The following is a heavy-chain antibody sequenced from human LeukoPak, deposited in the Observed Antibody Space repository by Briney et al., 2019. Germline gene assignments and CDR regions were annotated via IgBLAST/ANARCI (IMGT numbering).Heavy chain of an antibody. V-gene: IGHV4-39*01. CDR3: AILGRGKYCSGAVYDAFDI. CDR2: IYYSGST. Sequence: PSETLSLTCTVSGGSISSSSYYWGWIRQPPGKGLEWIGSIYYSGSTYYNPSLKSRVTISVDTSKNQFSLKLSSVTAADTAVYYCAILGRGKYCSGAVYDAFDIWGQGTMVTVSS. CDR1: GGSISSSSYY. J-gene: IGHJ3*02. D-gene: IGHD2-15*01.